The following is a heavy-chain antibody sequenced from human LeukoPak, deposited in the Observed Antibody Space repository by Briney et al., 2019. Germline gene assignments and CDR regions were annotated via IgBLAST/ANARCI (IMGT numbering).Heavy chain of an antibody. Sequence: GGSLRLSCAASGFTFTSYAMSWVRQAPGRGLEWLSDIGGSGSGSYYADSVKGRFTISKDNSKNTLYLQMNDLRAEDTAVYYCVKDGIAAADTTYFDSWGQGTLVTVSS. CDR2: IGGSGSGS. V-gene: IGHV3-23*01. D-gene: IGHD6-25*01. CDR1: GFTFTSYA. J-gene: IGHJ4*02. CDR3: VKDGIAAADTTYFDS.